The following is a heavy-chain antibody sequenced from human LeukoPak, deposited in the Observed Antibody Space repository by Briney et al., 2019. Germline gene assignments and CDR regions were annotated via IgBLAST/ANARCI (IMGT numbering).Heavy chain of an antibody. D-gene: IGHD3-22*01. J-gene: IGHJ5*02. Sequence: ASVKVSCTASGYTFTSYYMHWVRQAPGQGLEWMGIINPSGGSTSYAQKFQGRVTMTRDTSTSTVYMELSSLRSEDTAVYYCARLIRINWFDPWGQGTLVTVSS. V-gene: IGHV1-46*01. CDR3: ARLIRINWFDP. CDR1: GYTFTSYY. CDR2: INPSGGST.